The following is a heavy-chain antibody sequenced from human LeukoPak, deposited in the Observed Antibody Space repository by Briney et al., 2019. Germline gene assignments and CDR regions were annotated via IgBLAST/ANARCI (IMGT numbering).Heavy chain of an antibody. Sequence: SETLSLTCTVSGDSISSYYWNWIRQPAGKGLEWIGRIYTSGSTNYNPSLKSRVTMSVGTSKRQFSLKVTSVTAADTAVYYCARASFDSSGYYFFDYWGQGNLDTVSS. CDR1: GDSISSYY. CDR2: IYTSGST. J-gene: IGHJ4*02. D-gene: IGHD3-22*01. V-gene: IGHV4-4*07. CDR3: ARASFDSSGYYFFDY.